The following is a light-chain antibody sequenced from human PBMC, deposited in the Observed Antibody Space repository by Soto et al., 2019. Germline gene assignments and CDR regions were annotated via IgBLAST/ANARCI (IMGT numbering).Light chain of an antibody. J-gene: IGKJ4*01. V-gene: IGKV3-20*01. Sequence: EVVLTHFPGTLSFSPLDIATLSCSASQSVSSSYLAWYQQKPGQAPRLLIYGASSRATGIPDRFSGSGSGTDFTLTISRLEPEDFAVYYCQKYGSSRVTFGGGTKVDIK. CDR1: QSVSSSY. CDR2: GAS. CDR3: QKYGSSRVT.